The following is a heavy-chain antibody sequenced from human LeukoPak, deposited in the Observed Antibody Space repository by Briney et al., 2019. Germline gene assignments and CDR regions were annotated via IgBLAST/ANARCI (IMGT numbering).Heavy chain of an antibody. CDR1: GFNFFSYG. CDR2: IYYSGST. V-gene: IGHV4-59*01. J-gene: IGHJ4*02. D-gene: IGHD3-22*01. CDR3: ARGGPYDSSGSYIHALDY. Sequence: GTLRLSCAASGFNFFSYGMNWVRQAPGKGLEYIGYIYYSGSTNYNPSLKSRVTISLDTSKNQFSLKLSSVTAADTAVYYCARGGPYDSSGSYIHALDYWGQGTLVTVS.